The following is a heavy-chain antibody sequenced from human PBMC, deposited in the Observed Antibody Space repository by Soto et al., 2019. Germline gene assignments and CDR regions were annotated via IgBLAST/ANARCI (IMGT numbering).Heavy chain of an antibody. D-gene: IGHD2-21*02. V-gene: IGHV4-31*03. CDR1: GGSISSGGYY. J-gene: IGHJ6*02. Sequence: QVQLQESGPGLVKPSQTLSLTCTVSGGSISSGGYYWTWIRQHPGKGLEWIGYIYYSRNTYYNPSLKSRFTISVDTSKNQFSLKLSSVTAADTAVYYCARVCGGDCHYGMDVWGQGTTVTVSS. CDR3: ARVCGGDCHYGMDV. CDR2: IYYSRNT.